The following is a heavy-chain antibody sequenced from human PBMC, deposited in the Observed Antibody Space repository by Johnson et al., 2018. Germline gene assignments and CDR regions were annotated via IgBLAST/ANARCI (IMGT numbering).Heavy chain of an antibody. Sequence: QVRLQQGGAGLLEPSETLSLTCAVSDGSFSAYYWFWIRQPPGKGLEWIGEVNNYGRTHYNPSLKSRLTISLDTSKNPFSLRLISVTVADTAVYYCAGGFNYMDVWCKGTTVTVSS. J-gene: IGHJ6*03. CDR3: AGGFNYMDV. CDR2: VNNYGRT. V-gene: IGHV4-34*01. CDR1: DGSFSAYY.